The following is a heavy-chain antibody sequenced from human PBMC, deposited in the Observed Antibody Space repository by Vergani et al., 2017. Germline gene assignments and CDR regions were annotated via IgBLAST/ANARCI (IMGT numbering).Heavy chain of an antibody. V-gene: IGHV1-46*03. CDR2: INPSGGHT. Sequence: QVQVVQSGAEVKKSGASVKVSCKTSGYTFSNYYMHWVRQAPGQGLEWMGIINPSGGHTNYAQKFQGRVTMTRDTSTSTVYMELSSLRSEDTAIYYCARGEYGILTGYRYCGQGTLVTVSA. CDR1: GYTFSNYY. J-gene: IGHJ4*02. CDR3: ARGEYGILTGYRY. D-gene: IGHD3-9*01.